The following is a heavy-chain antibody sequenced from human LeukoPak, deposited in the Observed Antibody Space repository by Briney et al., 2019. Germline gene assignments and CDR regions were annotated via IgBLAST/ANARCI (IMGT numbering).Heavy chain of an antibody. CDR3: ARDPVGGALPLS. CDR2: IYYSGST. J-gene: IGHJ4*02. D-gene: IGHD1-26*01. CDR1: GDSISSGDYY. V-gene: IGHV4-30-4*01. Sequence: PSETLSLTCTVSGDSISSGDYYWSWIRQPPGKGLEWIGYIYYSGSTYYNPSLKSRVTISVDTSKNQFSLKLSSVTAADTAVYYCARDPVGGALPLSWGQGTLVTASS.